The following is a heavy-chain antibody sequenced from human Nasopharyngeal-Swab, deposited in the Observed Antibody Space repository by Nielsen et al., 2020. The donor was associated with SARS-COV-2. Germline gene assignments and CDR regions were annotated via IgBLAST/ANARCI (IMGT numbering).Heavy chain of an antibody. D-gene: IGHD4-17*01. CDR2: ISWDGGST. J-gene: IGHJ6*03. V-gene: IGHV3-43*01. Sequence: GESLKISCAASGFTFYDYTMHWVRQAPGKGLEWVSLISWDGGSTYYADSVKGRFTISRDNSKNSLYLQMNSLRTEDTALYYCAKEGTYGYYMDVWGKGTTVTVSS. CDR3: AKEGTYGYYMDV. CDR1: GFTFYDYT.